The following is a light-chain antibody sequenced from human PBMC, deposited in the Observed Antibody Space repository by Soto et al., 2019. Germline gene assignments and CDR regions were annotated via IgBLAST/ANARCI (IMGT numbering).Light chain of an antibody. V-gene: IGLV2-14*01. Sequence: QSALTQPASVSGSPGQSITISCTGTSSDVGGYDYVSWYQHHPGKVPKLIIYEVSKRPSGVSHRFSGSKSGNTASLTISGLQTEDEADYYCSSYTTTGALVFGGGTKLTVL. J-gene: IGLJ2*01. CDR1: SSDVGGYDY. CDR2: EVS. CDR3: SSYTTTGALV.